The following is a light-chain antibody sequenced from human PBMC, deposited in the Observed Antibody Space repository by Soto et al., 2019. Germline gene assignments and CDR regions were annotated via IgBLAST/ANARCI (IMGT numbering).Light chain of an antibody. J-gene: IGKJ5*01. CDR1: QNIRTC. CDR3: QSKRIT. CDR2: DAS. V-gene: IGKV1-39*02. Sequence: DIQMTQSPLYLFASLGDRVTVTCRASQNIRTCLNWYQEKTGRAPKLLIHDASSLQSGVPSRFSGSGSGTDFTLTISRLEPEDFAVYYCQSKRITFGQGTRLEIK.